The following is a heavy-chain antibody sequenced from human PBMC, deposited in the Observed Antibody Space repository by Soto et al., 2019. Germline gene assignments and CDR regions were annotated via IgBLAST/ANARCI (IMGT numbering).Heavy chain of an antibody. V-gene: IGHV3-30*18. D-gene: IGHD6-13*01. CDR1: GFTFSSYG. Sequence: QVQLVESGGGVVQPGRSLRLSCAASGFTFSSYGMHWVRQAPGKGLEWVAVISYYGSNKYYADSVKGRFTISRDNSKNTLYLQMNSLRAEDTAVYYCAKVSQQLAGWFDPWGQGTLVTVSS. J-gene: IGHJ5*02. CDR2: ISYYGSNK. CDR3: AKVSQQLAGWFDP.